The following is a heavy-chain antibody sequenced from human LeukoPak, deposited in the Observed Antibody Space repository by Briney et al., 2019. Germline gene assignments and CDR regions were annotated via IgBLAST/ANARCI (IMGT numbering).Heavy chain of an antibody. CDR3: ARDITGTKAY. D-gene: IGHD1-7*01. V-gene: IGHV3-21*01. CDR2: ISSSSSYI. Sequence: TGGSLRLSCAASGFTFSSYSMNWVRQAPGKGLEWVSSISSSSSYIYYADSVKGRFTISRDNAKNSLYLQMNSLRAEDTAVYYCARDITGTKAYWGQGTLVTVSS. J-gene: IGHJ4*02. CDR1: GFTFSSYS.